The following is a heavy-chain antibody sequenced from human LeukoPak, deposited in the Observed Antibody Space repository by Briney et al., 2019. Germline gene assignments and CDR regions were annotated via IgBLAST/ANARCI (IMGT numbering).Heavy chain of an antibody. D-gene: IGHD3-22*01. CDR3: ARKNYYDSSGYLDY. CDR1: GGSISSGGNY. CDR2: IYYSGST. Sequence: PSETLSLTCTVSGGSISSGGNYWSWIRQHPGKGLEWIGYIYYSGSTYYNPSLKSRVTISVDTSKNQFSLKLSSVTAADTAVYYCARKNYYDSSGYLDYWGQGTLVTVSS. J-gene: IGHJ4*02. V-gene: IGHV4-31*03.